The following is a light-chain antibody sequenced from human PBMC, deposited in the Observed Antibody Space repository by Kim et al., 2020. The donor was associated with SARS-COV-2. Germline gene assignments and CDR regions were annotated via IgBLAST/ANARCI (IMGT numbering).Light chain of an antibody. V-gene: IGKV1-39*01. CDR1: QNILNY. CDR3: QQSDHTPRT. J-gene: IGKJ2*01. Sequence: DIQMTQSPSSLSASVGDRVTITCRSSQNILNYLNWYQQTPGKAPKLLIYAASTLKSGVPSRFSGSGSRTDFTLTISSLQPEDFAVYYCQQSDHTPRTFGQGTKLEI. CDR2: AAS.